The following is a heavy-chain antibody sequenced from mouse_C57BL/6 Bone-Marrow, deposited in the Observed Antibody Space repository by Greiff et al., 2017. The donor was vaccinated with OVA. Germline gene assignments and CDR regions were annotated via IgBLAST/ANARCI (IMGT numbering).Heavy chain of an antibody. V-gene: IGHV1-81*01. Sequence: VKLVESGAELARPGASVKLSCKASGYTFTSYGISWVKQRTGQGLEWIGEIYPRSGNTYYNEKFKGKATLTADKSSSTAYMELRSLTSEDSAVYFCARNHSTMVNWYFDVWGTGTTVTVSS. CDR1: GYTFTSYG. CDR2: IYPRSGNT. D-gene: IGHD2-1*01. J-gene: IGHJ1*03. CDR3: ARNHSTMVNWYFDV.